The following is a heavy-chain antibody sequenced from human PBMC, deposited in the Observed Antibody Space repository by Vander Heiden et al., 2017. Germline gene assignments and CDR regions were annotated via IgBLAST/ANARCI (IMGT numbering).Heavy chain of an antibody. Sequence: EVQLVETGGGLIQPGGSLRLSCAAAGPTVSSNDMSWVRQAPGKGLEWVSIIYSGGSTYYADSVKGRFTISRDNSKNTLYLQMNSLRAEDTAVYYCARDANSPIHVHRDWGQGTLVTVSS. V-gene: IGHV3-53*02. CDR2: IYSGGST. CDR3: ARDANSPIHVHRD. CDR1: GPTVSSND. D-gene: IGHD1-1*01. J-gene: IGHJ4*02.